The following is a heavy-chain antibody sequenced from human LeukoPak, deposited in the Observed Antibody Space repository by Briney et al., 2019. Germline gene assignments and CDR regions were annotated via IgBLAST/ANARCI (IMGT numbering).Heavy chain of an antibody. CDR1: GFSFGNYA. D-gene: IGHD2-21*01. Sequence: GGSLRLSCVVSGFSFGNYAMSWVRQARGKGLQWVSQISGTGGATWYAGFARDRFTISRDNSKKTLYLQMSGLRVEDTAMYYCVKDPRDTYGTNWFVSWGQGTLLIVSS. V-gene: IGHV3-23*01. CDR3: VKDPRDTYGTNWFVS. J-gene: IGHJ5*01. CDR2: ISGTGGAT.